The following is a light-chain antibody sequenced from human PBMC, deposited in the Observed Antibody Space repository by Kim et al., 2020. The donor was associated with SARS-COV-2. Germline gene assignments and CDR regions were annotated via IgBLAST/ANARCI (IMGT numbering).Light chain of an antibody. CDR2: YDN. CDR1: NIGSKS. J-gene: IGLJ1*01. V-gene: IGLV3-21*04. Sequence: PGKTATITCGGNNIGSKSVHWYQQKPGQAPVLVIYYDNNRPSGIPERFSGSNSGNTATLTISRVEAGDEADYYCQVWDSTGDHPYVFGTGTKVTVL. CDR3: QVWDSTGDHPYV.